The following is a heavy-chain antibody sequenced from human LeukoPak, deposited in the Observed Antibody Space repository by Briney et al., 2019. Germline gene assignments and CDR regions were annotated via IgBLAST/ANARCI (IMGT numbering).Heavy chain of an antibody. CDR3: ARDTAAAAKGGMDV. CDR1: GGPISSYY. D-gene: IGHD6-13*01. V-gene: IGHV4-59*01. J-gene: IGHJ6*02. CDR2: IYYSGST. Sequence: SETLSLTCTVSGGPISSYYWSWIRQPPGKGLEWIGYIYYSGSTNYNPSLKSRVTISVDASKNQFSLKLSSVTAADTAVYYCARDTAAAAKGGMDVWGQGTTVTVSS.